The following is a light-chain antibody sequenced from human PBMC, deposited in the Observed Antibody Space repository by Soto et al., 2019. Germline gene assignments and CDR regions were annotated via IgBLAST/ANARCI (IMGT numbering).Light chain of an antibody. CDR1: QSVSSNN. J-gene: IGKJ5*01. Sequence: EIVLTQSPGTLSLSPGETATLSCRASQSVSSNNLAWYHQKPGQTPRLLIYGASSRATGIPDRCSGSGSGTDFTLTISRLEPEVFAVYYCQQYDNSITFGQGTRLE. CDR3: QQYDNSIT. V-gene: IGKV3-20*01. CDR2: GAS.